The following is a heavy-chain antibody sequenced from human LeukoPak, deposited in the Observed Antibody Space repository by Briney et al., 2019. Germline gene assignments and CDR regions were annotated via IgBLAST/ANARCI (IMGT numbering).Heavy chain of an antibody. D-gene: IGHD3-10*01. CDR2: MHYGGSP. CDR1: GGSISSGDYI. J-gene: IGHJ4*02. V-gene: IGHV4-30-4*01. Sequence: PSQTLSLTCTVSGGSISSGDYIWTWIRQPPGKGLEWIGRMHYGGSPSYNPSLQSRVTISVDTSKNQFSLKLSSVTAADTAVYYCASSYRDFDYWGQGTLVTVSS. CDR3: ASSYRDFDY.